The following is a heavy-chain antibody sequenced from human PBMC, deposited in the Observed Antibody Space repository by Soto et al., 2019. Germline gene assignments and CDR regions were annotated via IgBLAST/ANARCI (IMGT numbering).Heavy chain of an antibody. CDR3: ARGESLATRPAYYYYAMDV. V-gene: IGHV2-70*04. CDR1: GFSLTTRGMR. Sequence: SGPTLVNPKQTLTLTCTFSGFSLTTRGMRVSWIRQPPGQALEWLARIDSDDDKFYSTSLKTRLTISKDTSENQVVLTMTNVDPADIATYYCARGESLATRPAYYYYAMDVWGQGTTVTVSS. CDR2: IDSDDDK. D-gene: IGHD6-6*01. J-gene: IGHJ6*02.